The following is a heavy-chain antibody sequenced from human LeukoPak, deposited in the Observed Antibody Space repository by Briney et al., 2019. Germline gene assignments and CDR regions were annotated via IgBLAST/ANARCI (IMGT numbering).Heavy chain of an antibody. V-gene: IGHV4-39*01. CDR1: GGSISSGGYY. CDR3: ARGRGYYGSGSYYYGY. CDR2: IFYRGTT. Sequence: PSETLSLTCTVSGGSISSGGYYWGWIRQPPGKGLGWIGSIFYRGTTYYNPSLKSRVTICVDTSKNQFSLKLSSVTAADTAVYYCARGRGYYGSGSYYYGYWGQGTLVTVSS. J-gene: IGHJ4*02. D-gene: IGHD3-10*01.